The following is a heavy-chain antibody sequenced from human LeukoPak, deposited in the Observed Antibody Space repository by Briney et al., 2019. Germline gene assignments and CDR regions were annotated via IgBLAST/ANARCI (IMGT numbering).Heavy chain of an antibody. Sequence: PGGSLRLSCAASGFTFSSYSMNWVRQAPGKGLEWVSSISSSSSYIYYADSVKGRFTISRDNSKNTLYLQMNSLRAEDTAVYYCANNRYSSRWRGAFDVWGQGTMVTVSS. V-gene: IGHV3-21*04. J-gene: IGHJ3*01. CDR2: ISSSSSYI. CDR1: GFTFSSYS. D-gene: IGHD6-13*01. CDR3: ANNRYSSRWRGAFDV.